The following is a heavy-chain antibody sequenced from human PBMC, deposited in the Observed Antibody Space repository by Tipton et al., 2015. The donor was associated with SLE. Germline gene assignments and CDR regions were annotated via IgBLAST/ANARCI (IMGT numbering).Heavy chain of an antibody. CDR2: IYTSGST. V-gene: IGHV4-4*08. Sequence: TLSLTCSVSGVSLSDTIEYWTWIRQTPGKGLEWIGYIYTSGSTNYNPSLKSRVTISVDTSKNQFSLKLSSVTAADTAVYYCARDRRLIAAPSFWWYFDLWGRGTLVTVSS. J-gene: IGHJ2*01. D-gene: IGHD6-13*01. CDR1: GVSLSDTIEY. CDR3: ARDRRLIAAPSFWWYFDL.